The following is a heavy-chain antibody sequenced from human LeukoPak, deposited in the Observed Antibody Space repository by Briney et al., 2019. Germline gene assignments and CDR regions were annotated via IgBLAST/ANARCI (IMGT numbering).Heavy chain of an antibody. D-gene: IGHD2-21*01. CDR1: GFTFGSYN. CDR3: AREIPVTPVCFDY. Sequence: GGSLRLSCAASGFTFGSYNMNWVRQAPGKGLEWVSFISSSSSYIYYSDSVKGRFTISRDNAMNSLYLQMNSLRAEDTAVYYCAREIPVTPVCFDYWGQGTLVTVSS. CDR2: ISSSSSYI. V-gene: IGHV3-21*01. J-gene: IGHJ4*02.